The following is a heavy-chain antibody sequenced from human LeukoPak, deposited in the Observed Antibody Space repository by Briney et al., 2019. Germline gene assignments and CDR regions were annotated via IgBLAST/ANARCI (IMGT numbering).Heavy chain of an antibody. CDR2: INHSGST. CDR1: GGSFSGYY. CDR3: ARGRYSSGWSCPFDY. D-gene: IGHD6-19*01. J-gene: IGHJ4*02. V-gene: IGHV4-34*01. Sequence: ETLSLTCAVYGGSFSGYYWSWIRQPPGKGLEWIGEINHSGSTNYNPSLNSPVTISVDTSKNQFSLKLSSVTAADTAVYYCARGRYSSGWSCPFDYWGQGTLVTVSS.